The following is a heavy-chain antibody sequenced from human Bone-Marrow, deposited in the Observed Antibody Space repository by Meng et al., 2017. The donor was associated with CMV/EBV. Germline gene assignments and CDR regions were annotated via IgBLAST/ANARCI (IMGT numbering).Heavy chain of an antibody. D-gene: IGHD2-2*01. CDR1: GHSISTANF. CDR2: VYDTGTT. J-gene: IGHJ6*02. Sequence: ESLKISCTVSGHSISTANFWGWIRQPPGKGLEWIGVYDTGTTFYNPSLKSRVAISVDTSETQLSLKLSAVTAADTAVYYCVRQILVVPDRGYGVDVWGQGTTVTVSS. V-gene: IGHV4-38-2*02. CDR3: VRQILVVPDRGYGVDV.